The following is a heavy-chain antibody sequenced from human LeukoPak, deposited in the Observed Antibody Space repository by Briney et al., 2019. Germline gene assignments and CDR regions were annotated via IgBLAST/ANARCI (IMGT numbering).Heavy chain of an antibody. J-gene: IGHJ4*02. Sequence: GGSLRLSCAASGFTFDDYTMHWVRQAPGKGLEWVSLISWDGGSTYYADSVKGRSTISRDNSKNSLYLQMNSLRTEDTALYYCAKAHLIAAAGYFDYWGQGTLVTVSS. D-gene: IGHD6-13*01. CDR1: GFTFDDYT. CDR2: ISWDGGST. CDR3: AKAHLIAAAGYFDY. V-gene: IGHV3-43*01.